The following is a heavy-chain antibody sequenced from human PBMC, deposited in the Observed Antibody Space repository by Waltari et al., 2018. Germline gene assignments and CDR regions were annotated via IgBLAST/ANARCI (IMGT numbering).Heavy chain of an antibody. CDR3: ARAAVAGTQTRRWYFDL. V-gene: IGHV2-5*01. D-gene: IGHD6-19*01. CDR2: IYWNDDK. J-gene: IGHJ2*01. Sequence: GSGPTLVKPTQTLTLTCTFSGFSLSTSGVGVGWIRQPPGKALEWLALIYWNDDKRYSPSLKSMLTITKDTSKNQVVLTMTNMDPVDTATYDCARAAVAGTQTRRWYFDLWGRGTLGTVSA. CDR1: GFSLSTSGVG.